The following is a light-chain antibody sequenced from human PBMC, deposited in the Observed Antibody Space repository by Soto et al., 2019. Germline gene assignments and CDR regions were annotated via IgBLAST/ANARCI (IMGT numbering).Light chain of an antibody. CDR2: EVS. Sequence: QSALTQPASVSGSPGQSITISCTGTSSDVGAYNYVSWYQLHPGKAPKLMIYEVSNRPSGVSNRFSGSKSGNTASLTISGLQAEDEADYYCSSYTSSSTLVVFGGGTKVTVL. V-gene: IGLV2-14*01. CDR3: SSYTSSSTLVV. CDR1: SSDVGAYNY. J-gene: IGLJ2*01.